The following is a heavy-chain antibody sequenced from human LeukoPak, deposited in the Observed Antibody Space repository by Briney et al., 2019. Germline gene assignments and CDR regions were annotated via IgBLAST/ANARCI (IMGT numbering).Heavy chain of an antibody. Sequence: PGGSLRLSCGASGFTFSSYGKHWVRQAQGKGLEWVAVIWYDGSNKYYTASVKGRFTISRDNSANTLYLQMSRLRGEDTAVYNCAKRSGFPWGQGTMVTVSS. CDR1: GFTFSSYG. CDR3: AKRSGFP. CDR2: IWYDGSNK. J-gene: IGHJ3*01. V-gene: IGHV3-33*06.